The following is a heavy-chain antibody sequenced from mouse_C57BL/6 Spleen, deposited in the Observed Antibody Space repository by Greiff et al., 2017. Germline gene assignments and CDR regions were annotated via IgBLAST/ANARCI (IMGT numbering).Heavy chain of an antibody. J-gene: IGHJ3*01. D-gene: IGHD1-1*01. CDR2: IDPANCNT. CDR3: ASSISTGVATQFDY. Sequence: VQLQQSVAELVRPGASVKLSCTASGFNIKNTYMHWVKQRPEQGLEWIGRIDPANCNTKYAPTFPGKATITADTSSNTAYLQLSSLTSEDTAIYCCASSISTGVATQFDYWGQGTLVTVSA. V-gene: IGHV14-3*01. CDR1: GFNIKNTY.